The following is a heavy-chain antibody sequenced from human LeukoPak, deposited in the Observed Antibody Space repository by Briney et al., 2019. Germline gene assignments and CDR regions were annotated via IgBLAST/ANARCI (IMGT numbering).Heavy chain of an antibody. CDR3: AKGDSSSWLFDY. CDR2: ISGSGGST. J-gene: IGHJ4*02. CDR1: GFTFSSYA. D-gene: IGHD6-13*01. V-gene: IGHV3-23*01. Sequence: GGSLRLSCAASGFTFSSYAMSWVRQAPGKGLEWVSAISGSGGSTYYADSVKGRFTTSRDNSKNTLYLQLNSLRAEDTAVYYCAKGDSSSWLFDYWGQGTLVTVSS.